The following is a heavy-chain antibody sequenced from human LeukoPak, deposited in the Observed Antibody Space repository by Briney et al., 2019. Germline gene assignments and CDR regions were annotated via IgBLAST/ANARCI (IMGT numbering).Heavy chain of an antibody. CDR3: AKALFDSSGYYQPYYYYYGMDV. V-gene: IGHV3-43*01. J-gene: IGHJ6*02. Sequence: GGTLRLSCAASGFTFNDYTMHWARQAPGKGLQWVFLISWDGGSTYYADSVKGRFTISRDNSKNSLYLQMNSLRSEDTALYYCAKALFDSSGYYQPYYYYYGMDVWGQGTTVTVSS. CDR1: GFTFNDYT. D-gene: IGHD3-22*01. CDR2: ISWDGGST.